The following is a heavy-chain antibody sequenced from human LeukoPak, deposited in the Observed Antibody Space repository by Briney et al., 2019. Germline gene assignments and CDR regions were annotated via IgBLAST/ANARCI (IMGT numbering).Heavy chain of an antibody. D-gene: IGHD6-25*01. CDR3: ARDHRQRGTLNWFDP. Sequence: ASVKVSCKASGGTFSSYAISWVRQAPGQGLEWMGGIIPIFGTANYAQKFQGRVTITTDESTSTAYMELSSLRSEGTAVYYCARDHRQRGTLNWFDPWGQGTLVTVSS. CDR1: GGTFSSYA. V-gene: IGHV1-69*05. J-gene: IGHJ5*02. CDR2: IIPIFGTA.